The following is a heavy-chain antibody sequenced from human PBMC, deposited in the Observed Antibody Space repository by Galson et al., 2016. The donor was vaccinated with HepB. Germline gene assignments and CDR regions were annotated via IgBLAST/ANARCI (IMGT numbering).Heavy chain of an antibody. D-gene: IGHD2-2*01. CDR3: AHLRGSLVVGPPAAYHFYGMDV. V-gene: IGHV2-5*02. Sequence: PALVKPTQTLTLTCTFSGFSLTTTGVGVGWIRQPPGKTLDWLALIYLDDDTRYNPSLESRLTITKDTSKNQVVLTMTHMHPVDTATYYCAHLRGSLVVGPPAAYHFYGMDVWGQGTTVTVSS. CDR1: GFSLTTTGVG. J-gene: IGHJ6*02. CDR2: IYLDDDT.